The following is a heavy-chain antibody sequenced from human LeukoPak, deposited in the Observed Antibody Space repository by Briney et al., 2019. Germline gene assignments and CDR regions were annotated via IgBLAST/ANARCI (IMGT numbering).Heavy chain of an antibody. CDR3: ARGEVYGDYLRTEYFQH. Sequence: SQTLSLTCTVSGGSISNGGYYWSWIRQPPGKGLEWIGYIYYSGSTNYNPSLKSRVTISVDTSKNQFSLKLSSVTAADTAVYYCARGEVYGDYLRTEYFQHWGQGTLVTVSS. D-gene: IGHD4-17*01. CDR1: GGSISNGGYY. CDR2: IYYSGST. J-gene: IGHJ1*01. V-gene: IGHV4-61*08.